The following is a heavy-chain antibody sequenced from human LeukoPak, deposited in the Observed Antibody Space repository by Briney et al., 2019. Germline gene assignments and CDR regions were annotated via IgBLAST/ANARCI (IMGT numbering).Heavy chain of an antibody. CDR3: ARDRKYYYDSSGYFNWFDP. CDR1: GGSISSYY. J-gene: IGHJ5*02. Sequence: SETLSLTCTDSGGSISSYYWSWIRQPPGKGLGWIGYIYYSGSTNYNPSLKSRVTISVDTSKNQFSLKPSSVTAADTAVYYCARDRKYYYDSSGYFNWFDPWGQGTLVTVSS. D-gene: IGHD3-22*01. V-gene: IGHV4-59*01. CDR2: IYYSGST.